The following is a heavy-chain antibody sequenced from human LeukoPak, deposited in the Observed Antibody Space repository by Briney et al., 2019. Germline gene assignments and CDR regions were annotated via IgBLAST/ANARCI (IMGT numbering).Heavy chain of an antibody. CDR1: GFTFSSYG. CDR2: ISYDGSNK. CDR3: AKNYYDSSGSDY. Sequence: GRSLRLSCAASGFTFSSYGMPWVRQAPGKGLEWVAVISYDGSNKYYADSVKGRFTISRDNSKNTLYLQMNSLRAEDTAVYYCAKNYYDSSGSDYWGQGTLVTVSS. V-gene: IGHV3-30*18. D-gene: IGHD3-22*01. J-gene: IGHJ4*02.